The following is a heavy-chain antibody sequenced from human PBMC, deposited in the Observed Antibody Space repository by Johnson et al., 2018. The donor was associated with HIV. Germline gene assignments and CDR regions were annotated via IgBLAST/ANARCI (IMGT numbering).Heavy chain of an antibody. J-gene: IGHJ3*02. D-gene: IGHD1-1*01. CDR3: AKNRGYNFDSNAFDI. V-gene: IGHV3-30*02. CDR1: GFTFSSFG. Sequence: QVQLVESGGGVVQPGRSLRLSCTTSGFTFSSFGMNWVRQAPGKGLQWLAFMVYDGSDEYYADSVKGRFIISRDNSKNTLYLQMNSLRAEDTAVYYCAKNRGYNFDSNAFDIWGQGTMVTVSS. CDR2: MVYDGSDE.